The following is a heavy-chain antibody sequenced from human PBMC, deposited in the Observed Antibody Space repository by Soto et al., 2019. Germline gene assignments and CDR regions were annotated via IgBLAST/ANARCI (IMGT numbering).Heavy chain of an antibody. CDR3: AKYTRIQQGLGTFDY. CDR2: LSGSGGTT. Sequence: EVQLLESGGGLVQPGESLRLSCAASGFTFSSYGMSWVRQAPGKGLEWVSTLSGSGGTTYFADSVQGRFTISRVTSRNSVYLKMHSLRAEGMAVYYCAKYTRIQQGLGTFDYWGRGTLVTVSS. J-gene: IGHJ4*01. V-gene: IGHV3-23*01. D-gene: IGHD2-2*02. CDR1: GFTFSSYG.